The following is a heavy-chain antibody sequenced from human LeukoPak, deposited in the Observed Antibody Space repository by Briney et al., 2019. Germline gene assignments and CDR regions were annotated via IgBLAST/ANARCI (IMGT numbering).Heavy chain of an antibody. D-gene: IGHD3-10*01. CDR3: ATAVGYYYGSGTIRGYYFGY. Sequence: ASVKVSCKVSGYTLTELSMHWVRQAPGKGLEWMGGFDPEDGETIYAQKFQGRVTMTEDTSTDTAYMELSSLRSEDTAVYYCATAVGYYYGSGTIRGYYFGYWGQGTLVTVSS. V-gene: IGHV1-24*01. CDR1: GYTLTELS. J-gene: IGHJ4*02. CDR2: FDPEDGET.